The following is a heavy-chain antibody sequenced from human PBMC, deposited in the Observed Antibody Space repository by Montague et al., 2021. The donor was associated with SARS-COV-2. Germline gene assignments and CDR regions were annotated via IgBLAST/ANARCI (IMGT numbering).Heavy chain of an antibody. V-gene: IGHV4-34*01. D-gene: IGHD3-22*01. CDR1: DGSFSDYS. CDR3: ARGRQHINMVVVVVTGGEYYFDF. CDR2: INHRGST. J-gene: IGHJ4*02. Sequence: SETLSLTCAVYDGSFSDYSWTWIRQPPGKGLEWIGEINHRGSTNXNPSLKSRVPISVDTSKNQFSLKMTSVTAADTAVYYCARGRQHINMVVVVVTGGEYYFDFWGQGTLVAVSS.